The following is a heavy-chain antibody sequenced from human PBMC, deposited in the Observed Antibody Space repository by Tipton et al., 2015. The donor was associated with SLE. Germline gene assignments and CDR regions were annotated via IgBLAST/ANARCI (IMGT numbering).Heavy chain of an antibody. CDR1: GFLFDDFA. J-gene: IGHJ4*02. CDR3: AKGGNTVATIGGYYFDH. Sequence: GSLRLSCAASGFLFDDFAMHWVRQVPGKGLEWVALFSYDGRSSTYADSVKGRFTISRDNSRNSLYLQMNSLRIEDTGVYYCAKGGNTVATIGGYYFDHWGQGALVTVSS. D-gene: IGHD5-12*01. CDR2: FSYDGRSS. V-gene: IGHV3-43D*03.